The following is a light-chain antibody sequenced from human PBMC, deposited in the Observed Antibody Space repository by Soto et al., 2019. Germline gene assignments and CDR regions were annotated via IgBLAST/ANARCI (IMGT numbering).Light chain of an antibody. J-gene: IGKJ3*01. Sequence: DIPMTQSPSSLSASVGDRVTITCRASQSISSYLNWYQQKPGKAPKLLIYAASSLQSGVPSRFSVSGSGTDFTLTISSLQPEDFATYYCQQSYSTPITFGPGTKVDIK. V-gene: IGKV1-39*01. CDR3: QQSYSTPIT. CDR2: AAS. CDR1: QSISSY.